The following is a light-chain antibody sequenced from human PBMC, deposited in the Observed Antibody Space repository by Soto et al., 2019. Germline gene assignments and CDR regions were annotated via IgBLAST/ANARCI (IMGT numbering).Light chain of an antibody. CDR1: QGVSSTH. CDR3: QYYCVSLWT. V-gene: IGKV3-20*01. J-gene: IGKJ1*01. Sequence: EIVLTQSPGTLSLSPGERVTLSCKASQGVSSTHVAWYQHKLGHAPRFLIYAASSRDTGIPDRFSGSGSGTDFTLTITRLEPEDFAVYYCQYYCVSLWTFGQGTRVELK. CDR2: AAS.